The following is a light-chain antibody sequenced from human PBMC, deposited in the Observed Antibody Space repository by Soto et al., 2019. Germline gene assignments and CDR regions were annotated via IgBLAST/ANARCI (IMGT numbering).Light chain of an antibody. CDR2: EVS. CDR1: SSDVGSYNL. Sequence: QSVLTQPASVSGSPGQSITISCTGTSSDVGSYNLVSWYQQHPGKAPKLMIYEVSKRPSGVSNRFSGSKSGNTASLTISGFQAGDEADYYCCSKEGSYNYFSGTGTKVPVL. V-gene: IGLV2-23*02. J-gene: IGLJ1*01. CDR3: CSKEGSYNYF.